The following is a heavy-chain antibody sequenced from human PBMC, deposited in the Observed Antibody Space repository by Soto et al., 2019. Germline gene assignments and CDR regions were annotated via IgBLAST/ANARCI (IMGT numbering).Heavy chain of an antibody. V-gene: IGHV6-1*01. Sequence: PSPTLSLTCAISGDSVSSNSAAWNWIRQSPSRGLEWLGRTYYRSKWYNDYAVSVKSRITINPDTSKNQFFLQLNSVTPEDTAVYYCARASEIDFWSGYYTSYYYYGMAVWGQGTTVTVSS. D-gene: IGHD3-3*01. J-gene: IGHJ6*02. CDR1: GDSVSSNSAA. CDR2: TYYRSKWYN. CDR3: ARASEIDFWSGYYTSYYYYGMAV.